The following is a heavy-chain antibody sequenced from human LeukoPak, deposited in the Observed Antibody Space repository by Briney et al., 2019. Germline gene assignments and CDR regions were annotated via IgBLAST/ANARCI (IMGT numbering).Heavy chain of an antibody. J-gene: IGHJ3*02. CDR1: GGSISSGGYS. CDR3: ARDQIVGAPGAFDI. Sequence: PSETLSLTCAVSGGSISSGGYSWSWIRQPPGKGLEWIGYIYYSGSTNYNPSLKSRVTISVDTSKNQFSLKLSSVTAADTAVYYCARDQIVGAPGAFDIWGQGTMVTVSS. V-gene: IGHV4-61*08. CDR2: IYYSGST. D-gene: IGHD1-26*01.